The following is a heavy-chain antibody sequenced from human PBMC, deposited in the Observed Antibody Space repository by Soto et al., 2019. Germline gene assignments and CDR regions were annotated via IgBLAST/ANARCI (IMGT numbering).Heavy chain of an antibody. CDR2: IKQDGSEK. CDR1: GFTFSSYW. Sequence: GGSLRLSCAASGFTFSSYWMSWVRQAPGKGLEWVANIKQDGSEKYYVDSVKGRFTISRDNAKNSLYLQMNSLRAEDTAVYYCARVGLYGDLYYFDYWGQGTLVTVSS. D-gene: IGHD4-17*01. J-gene: IGHJ4*02. CDR3: ARVGLYGDLYYFDY. V-gene: IGHV3-7*01.